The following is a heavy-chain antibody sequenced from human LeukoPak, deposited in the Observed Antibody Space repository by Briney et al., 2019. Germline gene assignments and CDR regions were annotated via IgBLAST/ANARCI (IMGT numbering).Heavy chain of an antibody. CDR3: AKAYHSGSFIIDY. V-gene: IGHV3-30*02. CDR2: MRSDGRTE. Sequence: SGGSLRLSCAASGFTFSTYSMSWVRQAPGKGLEWVAFMRSDGRTEYYADSVRGRFTISRDSSKNTVYLQMNSLRAEDTSLYYCAKAYHSGSFIIDYWGQGTLVTVSS. J-gene: IGHJ4*02. CDR1: GFTFSTYS. D-gene: IGHD3-10*01.